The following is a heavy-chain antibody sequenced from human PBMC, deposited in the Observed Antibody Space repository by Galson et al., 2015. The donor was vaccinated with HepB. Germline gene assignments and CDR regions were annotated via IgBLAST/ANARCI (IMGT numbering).Heavy chain of an antibody. D-gene: IGHD3-10*01. CDR2: ISGSGGST. V-gene: IGHV3-23*01. Sequence: SLRLSCAASGFTFSSYAMSWVRQAPGKGLEWVSAISGSGGSTYYADSVKGRFTISRDNSKNTLYLQMNSLRAEDTAVYYCAKDGITMVRGVIITNYWYFDLWGRGTLVTVSS. CDR1: GFTFSSYA. CDR3: AKDGITMVRGVIITNYWYFDL. J-gene: IGHJ2*01.